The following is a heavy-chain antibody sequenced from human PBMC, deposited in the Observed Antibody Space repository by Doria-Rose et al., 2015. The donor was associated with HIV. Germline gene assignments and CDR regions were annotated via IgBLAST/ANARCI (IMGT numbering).Heavy chain of an antibody. CDR2: IFSDDER. Sequence: QVTLKESGPVLVKPTETLTLTCTVSGVSLSSPGMGVSWIRQPPGKSLEWLANIFSDDERSYKTSPKSRLTISRCTSKSQVFLTMTDMDPVDTATYYCARIKSSRWYHKYYLDFWGQGTLVIVSA. CDR1: GVSLSSPGMG. D-gene: IGHD6-13*01. CDR3: ARIKSSRWYHKYYLDF. J-gene: IGHJ4*02. V-gene: IGHV2-26*01.